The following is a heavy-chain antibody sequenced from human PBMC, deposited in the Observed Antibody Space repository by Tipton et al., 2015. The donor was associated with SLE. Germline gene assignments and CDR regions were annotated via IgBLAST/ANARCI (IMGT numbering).Heavy chain of an antibody. CDR2: IFFSGNT. J-gene: IGHJ3*01. CDR3: ARSAGEPYYFGSSGFYPD. Sequence: TLSLTCSVSGAPISRHYWTWIRQPPGKGLEWIGYIFFSGNTKYNPPLNSRITMSIDTSKNLFPLRLSSVTAADTAVYYCARSAGEPYYFGSSGFYPDWGQGTMVTVPS. D-gene: IGHD3-22*01. CDR1: GAPISRHY. V-gene: IGHV4-59*08.